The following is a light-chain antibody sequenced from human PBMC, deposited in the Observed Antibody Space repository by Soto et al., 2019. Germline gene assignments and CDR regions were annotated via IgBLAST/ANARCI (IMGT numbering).Light chain of an antibody. J-gene: IGKJ1*01. CDR1: QSVSSY. V-gene: IGKV3-11*01. CDR3: QQRSNWPPTWT. Sequence: EIVLTQSPATLSLSPGERATLSCRASQSVSSYLAWYQQKPGQAPRLLIYDASNRATGIPARFSGSGSGTDLTLIISSLEPEDFAVYYCQQRSNWPPTWTFGQGTKVEIK. CDR2: DAS.